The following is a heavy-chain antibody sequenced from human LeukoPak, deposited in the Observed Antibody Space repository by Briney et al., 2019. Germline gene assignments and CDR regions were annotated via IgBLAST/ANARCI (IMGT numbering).Heavy chain of an antibody. CDR2: IHYSGST. Sequence: PSETLSLTCTVSGGSISSYYWTWIRQPPGKGLVWIGYIHYSGSTNYNPSLKSRVTISVDTSKNQFSLKLSSVTAEDTAVYYCARDRRQQLENWFDPWGQGTLVTVSS. CDR3: ARDRRQQLENWFDP. D-gene: IGHD6-13*01. V-gene: IGHV4-59*01. J-gene: IGHJ5*02. CDR1: GGSISSYY.